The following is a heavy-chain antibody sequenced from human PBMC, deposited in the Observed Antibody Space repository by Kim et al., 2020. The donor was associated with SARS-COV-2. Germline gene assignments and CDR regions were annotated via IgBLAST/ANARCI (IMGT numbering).Heavy chain of an antibody. CDR3: AKPFYDFWSGYYGYFDY. CDR1: GFTFSSYG. D-gene: IGHD3-3*01. V-gene: IGHV3-30*18. Sequence: GGSLRLSCAASGFTFSSYGMHWVRQAPGKGLEWVAVISYDGSNKYYADSVKGRFTISRDNSKNTLYLQMNSLRAEDTAVYYCAKPFYDFWSGYYGYFDYWGQGTLVTVSS. CDR2: ISYDGSNK. J-gene: IGHJ4*02.